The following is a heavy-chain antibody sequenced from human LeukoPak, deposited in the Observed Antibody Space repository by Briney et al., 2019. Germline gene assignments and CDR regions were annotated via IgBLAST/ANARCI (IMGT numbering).Heavy chain of an antibody. CDR3: ARNRYYYGSGNYGVPNWFDP. D-gene: IGHD3-10*01. CDR1: GGSISSYY. V-gene: IGHV4-59*08. CDR2: IYYTGST. J-gene: IGHJ5*02. Sequence: SETLSLTCTVSGGSISSYYWSWIRQPPGKGLEWIGYIYYTGSTNYNPSLKSRVTISVDTSKNQFSLKLSSVTAADTAVYYCARNRYYYGSGNYGVPNWFDPWGQGTLVTVSS.